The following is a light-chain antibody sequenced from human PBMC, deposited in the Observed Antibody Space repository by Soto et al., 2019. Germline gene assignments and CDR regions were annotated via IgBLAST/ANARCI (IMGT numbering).Light chain of an antibody. CDR2: AAS. V-gene: IGKV1-17*01. CDR1: QGIRND. Sequence: DIQMTQSPSSLSASVGDRVTITFRSSQGIRNDLGSYQQRPGKAPKRLIYAASTLQPGVPSRFSGSGSGTDFTLSFCSLQPDDFATYYCQQYNTFRTFAQGAKVDI. J-gene: IGKJ1*01. CDR3: QQYNTFRT.